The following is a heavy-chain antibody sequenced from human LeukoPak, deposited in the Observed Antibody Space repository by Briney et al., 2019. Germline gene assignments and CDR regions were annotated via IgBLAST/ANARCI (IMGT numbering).Heavy chain of an antibody. D-gene: IGHD6-6*01. CDR2: ISGSGGST. V-gene: IGHV3-23*01. J-gene: IGHJ4*02. Sequence: GGSLRLSCAASGFTFDDYAMHWVRQAPGKGLEWVSAISGSGGSTYYADSVKGRFTISRDNSKNTLYLLMNSLRAEDTAVYYCAKRRVSGRSSKFDYWGQGTLVTVSS. CDR1: GFTFDDYA. CDR3: AKRRVSGRSSKFDY.